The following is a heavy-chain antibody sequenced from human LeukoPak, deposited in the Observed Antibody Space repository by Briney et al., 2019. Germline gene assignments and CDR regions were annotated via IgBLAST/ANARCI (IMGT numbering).Heavy chain of an antibody. Sequence: SETLSLTCTVSGDSISGYYWSWIRQPPGKGLEWIGYIYYSGSTNYNPSLKSRVTISVDTSKNQFSLKLSSVTAADTAVYYCARDPSTTHPYYGMDVWGQGTTVTVSS. CDR2: IYYSGST. V-gene: IGHV4-59*01. D-gene: IGHD1-1*01. CDR3: ARDPSTTHPYYGMDV. CDR1: GDSISGYY. J-gene: IGHJ6*02.